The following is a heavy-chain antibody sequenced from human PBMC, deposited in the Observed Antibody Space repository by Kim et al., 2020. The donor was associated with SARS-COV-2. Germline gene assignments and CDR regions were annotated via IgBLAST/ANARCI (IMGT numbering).Heavy chain of an antibody. V-gene: IGHV1-8*01. J-gene: IGHJ6*02. CDR1: GYTFTSYD. D-gene: IGHD6-13*01. CDR2: MNPNSGNT. Sequence: ASVKVSCKASGYTFTSYDINWVRQATGQGLEWRGWMNPNSGNTGYAQKFQGRVTMTRNTSISTAYMELSSLRSEDTAVYYCARAGAAAGRYYYYGMDVWGQGTTVTVSS. CDR3: ARAGAAAGRYYYYGMDV.